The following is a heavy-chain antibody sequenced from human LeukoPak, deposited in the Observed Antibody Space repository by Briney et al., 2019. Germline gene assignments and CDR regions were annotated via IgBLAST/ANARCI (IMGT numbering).Heavy chain of an antibody. CDR1: GFTFSSYS. V-gene: IGHV3-21*01. J-gene: IGHJ4*02. Sequence: KSGGSLRLSCAASGFTFSSYSMNWVRQAPGKVLEWVSSISSSSSYIYYADSVKGRFTISRDNAKNSLYLQMNRLKAEDTAVYYCARDGGGWLIDYWGQGTLVTVSS. CDR2: ISSSSSYI. CDR3: ARDGGGWLIDY. D-gene: IGHD3-16*01.